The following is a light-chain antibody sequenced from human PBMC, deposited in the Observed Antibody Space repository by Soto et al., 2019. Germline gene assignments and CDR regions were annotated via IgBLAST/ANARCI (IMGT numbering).Light chain of an antibody. CDR2: AAS. V-gene: IGKV3-11*01. J-gene: IGKJ5*01. Sequence: EIVLTQSPASLSLYPGERATLSCRASQSVDSHLVWYQQKPGQAPRLLIFAASNRATGIPVRFSGSGSGTDVTLAINCLEPDDFAVYYCHQRSDWPITCGQGTRLETK. CDR1: QSVDSH. CDR3: HQRSDWPIT.